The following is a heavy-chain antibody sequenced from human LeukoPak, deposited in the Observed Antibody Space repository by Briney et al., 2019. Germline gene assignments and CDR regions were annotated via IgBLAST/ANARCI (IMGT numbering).Heavy chain of an antibody. Sequence: PSETLSLTCTVSGGSIGSTSYYWGWIRQPPGKGLEWIGSIYYSGSTYYNPSLKSRVTISVDTSKNQFSLKLSSVIAADTAVYYCANLNSGYLHYWGQGTLVTVSS. D-gene: IGHD3-22*01. V-gene: IGHV4-39*01. CDR2: IYYSGST. J-gene: IGHJ4*02. CDR3: ANLNSGYLHY. CDR1: GGSIGSTSYY.